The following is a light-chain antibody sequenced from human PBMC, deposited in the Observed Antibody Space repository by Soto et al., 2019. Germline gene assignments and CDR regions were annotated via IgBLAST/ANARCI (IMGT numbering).Light chain of an antibody. V-gene: IGKV3D-15*01. Sequence: EIVLTQSQDTLSVFPGERAALSCLASQSVSSNLAWYQQKPGQAPRLLMYAASSRATGIPDRFSGSGSGTEFTLTISSLQSEDFAFYYCQQCNNWPRTFGQGTKVHIK. J-gene: IGKJ1*01. CDR3: QQCNNWPRT. CDR2: AAS. CDR1: QSVSSN.